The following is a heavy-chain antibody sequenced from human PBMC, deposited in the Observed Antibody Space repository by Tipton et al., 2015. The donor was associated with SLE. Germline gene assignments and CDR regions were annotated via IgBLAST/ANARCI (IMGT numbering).Heavy chain of an antibody. D-gene: IGHD1-26*01. CDR3: AREWELLKD. Sequence: GSLRLSCAASGFTFSSYAMHWVRQSPGKGLEWVANIKQDGSEKYYVDSVKGRFTISRDNAKNSLYLQMNSLRAEDTAVYYCAREWELLKDWGQGTLVTVSS. CDR2: IKQDGSEK. V-gene: IGHV3-7*01. J-gene: IGHJ4*02. CDR1: GFTFSSYA.